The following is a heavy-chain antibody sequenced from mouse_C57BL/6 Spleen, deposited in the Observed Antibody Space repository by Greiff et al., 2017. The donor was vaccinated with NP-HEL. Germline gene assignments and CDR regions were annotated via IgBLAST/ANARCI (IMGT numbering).Heavy chain of an antibody. CDR1: GYAFSSYW. D-gene: IGHD2-2*01. CDR3: ARWGVTTPWYFDV. CDR2: IYPGDGDT. J-gene: IGHJ1*03. Sequence: QVQLKESGAELVKPGASVKISCKASGYAFSSYWMNWVKQRPGKGLEWIGQIYPGDGDTNYNGKFKGKATLTADKSSSTAYMQLSSLTSEDSAVYFCARWGVTTPWYFDVWGTGTTVTVSS. V-gene: IGHV1-80*01.